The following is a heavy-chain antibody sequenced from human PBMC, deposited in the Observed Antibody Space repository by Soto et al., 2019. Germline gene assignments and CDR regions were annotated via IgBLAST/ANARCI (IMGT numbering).Heavy chain of an antibody. J-gene: IGHJ4*02. CDR1: GFTFSSYS. Sequence: EVQLVESGGGLVKPGGSLRLSCAASGFTFSSYSMNWVRQAPGKGLEWVSSISSSSSYIYYADSVKGRFTISIDNAKNSLYLQMNSMRAEDTAVYYCASSAVAGTGDYWGQGTLVTVSS. CDR2: ISSSSSYI. CDR3: ASSAVAGTGDY. D-gene: IGHD6-19*01. V-gene: IGHV3-21*01.